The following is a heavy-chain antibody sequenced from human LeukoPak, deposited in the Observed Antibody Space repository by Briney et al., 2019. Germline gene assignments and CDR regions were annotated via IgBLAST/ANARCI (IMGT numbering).Heavy chain of an antibody. CDR2: IGTAGDT. V-gene: IGHV3-13*01. CDR3: ARCPRWGLDGDYYFDY. D-gene: IGHD2-21*01. J-gene: IGHJ4*02. Sequence: GGSLRLSCAASGFTFSSYDMHWVRHATGKGLEWVSAIGTAGDTYYPGSVKGRFTISRENAKNSLYLQMNSLRAGDTAVYYCARCPRWGLDGDYYFDYWGQGTLVTVSS. CDR1: GFTFSSYD.